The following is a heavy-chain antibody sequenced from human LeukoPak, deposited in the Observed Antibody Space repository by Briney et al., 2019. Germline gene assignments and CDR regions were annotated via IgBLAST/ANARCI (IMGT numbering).Heavy chain of an antibody. V-gene: IGHV3-23*01. CDR1: GFTFSSYA. CDR3: AKSGSGSYS. CDR2: ISGGDGST. J-gene: IGHJ5*02. D-gene: IGHD1-26*01. Sequence: GGSLRLSCAASGFTFSSYAMSWVSQAPGKGLEWVSAISGGDGSTYYADSVKGRFTISRDNSKNTLYLQMNSLRAEDTAIYYCAKSGSGSYSWGQGTLVTVSS.